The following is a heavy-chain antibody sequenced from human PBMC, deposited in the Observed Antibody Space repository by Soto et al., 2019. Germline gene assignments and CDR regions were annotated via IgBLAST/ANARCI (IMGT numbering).Heavy chain of an antibody. D-gene: IGHD3-22*01. Sequence: EVQLLESGGGLVQPGGSLRLSCAASGFTFSSYAMSWVRQAPGKGLEWVSAISGSGGSTYYADSVKGRFTISRDNSKNSLYLQMNSLRDEDTAVYYCARDRDYYDSSGYQNWGQGTLVTVSS. CDR2: ISGSGGST. V-gene: IGHV3-23*01. CDR1: GFTFSSYA. CDR3: ARDRDYYDSSGYQN. J-gene: IGHJ4*02.